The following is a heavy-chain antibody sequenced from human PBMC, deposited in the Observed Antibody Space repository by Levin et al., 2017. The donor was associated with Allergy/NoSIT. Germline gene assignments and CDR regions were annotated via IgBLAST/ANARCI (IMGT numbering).Heavy chain of an antibody. D-gene: IGHD3-22*01. CDR1: GFTFSIYD. J-gene: IGHJ4*02. V-gene: IGHV3-13*01. CDR2: TGTTGDT. Sequence: PGGSLRLSCAASGFTFSIYDIHWVRQPTGKGLEWVSGTGTTGDTYYADSVRGRFSISRESAKNSVYLQMNRLTDGDTAVYYCARGRRYDSSGYGENWGPGTLVTVS. CDR3: ARGRRYDSSGYGEN.